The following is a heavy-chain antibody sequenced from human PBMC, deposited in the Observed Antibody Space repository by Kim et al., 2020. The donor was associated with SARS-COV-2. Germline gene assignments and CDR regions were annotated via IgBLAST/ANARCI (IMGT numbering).Heavy chain of an antibody. CDR3: ARDPQVAFDI. Sequence: EKYYVDYVKGRVPIARDNAKNSLYLHMNSMRAEDTAVYYCARDPQVAFDIWGQGTMVTVSS. J-gene: IGHJ3*02. CDR2: EK. V-gene: IGHV3-7*01.